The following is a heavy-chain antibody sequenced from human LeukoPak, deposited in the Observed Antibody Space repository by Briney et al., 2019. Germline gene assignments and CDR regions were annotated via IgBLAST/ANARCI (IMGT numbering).Heavy chain of an antibody. V-gene: IGHV3-53*01. CDR3: ASWPGGWYGEDS. J-gene: IGHJ4*02. D-gene: IGHD6-19*01. CDR1: GFTVSSNY. Sequence: GGSLRLSCEASGFTVSSNYMSWVRQAPGKGLEWVSVIYGGGSTYYADSVKGRFTISRDTSKNTLYLQMNSLRAEDAAVYYCASWPGGWYGEDSWGQGTLVTVSS. CDR2: IYGGGST.